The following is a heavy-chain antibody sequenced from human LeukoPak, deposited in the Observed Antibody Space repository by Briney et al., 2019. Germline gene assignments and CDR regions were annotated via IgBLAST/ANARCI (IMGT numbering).Heavy chain of an antibody. CDR1: GFTLSNYW. J-gene: IGHJ4*02. Sequence: PGGSLRLSCAASGFTLSNYWMSWVRQAPGKGLEWVANIKQDGSEKNYVDSVKGRFTISRDNAKNSLYLQMRSLRADDTAVYYCARVHDSSGYRPVEYWGQGTLVTVSS. CDR2: IKQDGSEK. CDR3: ARVHDSSGYRPVEY. V-gene: IGHV3-7*01. D-gene: IGHD3-22*01.